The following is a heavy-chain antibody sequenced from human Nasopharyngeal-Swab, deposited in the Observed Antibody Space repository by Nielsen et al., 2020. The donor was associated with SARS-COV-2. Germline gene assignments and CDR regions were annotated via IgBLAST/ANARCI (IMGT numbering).Heavy chain of an antibody. CDR3: ARDHASGSGSFDY. CDR1: GFTFSSYS. V-gene: IGHV3-21*01. CDR2: VSSTSSFI. D-gene: IGHD3-10*01. Sequence: GESLKISCAASGFTFSSYSMNWVRQAPGKGLEWVSSVSSTSSFIYYADSVKGRFTSSRDNAKNSLYLQMNSLRDEDTAVYYCARDHASGSGSFDYWGQGTLVTVSS. J-gene: IGHJ4*02.